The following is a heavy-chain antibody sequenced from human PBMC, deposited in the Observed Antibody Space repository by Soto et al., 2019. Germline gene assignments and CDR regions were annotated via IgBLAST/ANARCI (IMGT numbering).Heavy chain of an antibody. CDR3: ARASSYYYDTTTPYYFDY. V-gene: IGHV1-69*13. D-gene: IGHD3-22*01. J-gene: IGHJ4*02. CDR1: GGTFSSYA. Sequence: GASVKVSCKASGGTFSSYAISWVRQAPGQGLEWMGGIIPIFGTANYAQKFQGRVTITADESTSTAYMELSSLRSEDTAVYYCARASSYYYDTTTPYYFDYWGQGTLVTVSS. CDR2: IIPIFGTA.